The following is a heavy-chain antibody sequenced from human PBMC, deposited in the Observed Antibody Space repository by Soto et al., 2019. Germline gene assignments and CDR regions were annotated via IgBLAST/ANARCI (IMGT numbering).Heavy chain of an antibody. V-gene: IGHV3-23*01. CDR1: GFTFNHYA. D-gene: IGHD2-15*01. CDR2: IIANGGT. CDR3: AKDYTVAADPSSVILFDY. J-gene: IGHJ4*02. Sequence: GGSLILSCASSGFTFNHYAMSLVRQAPGKGLEWVSIIIANGGTFYADSVKGRFTISRDNSKNTVYLQMSSLRVEDTAIYYCAKDYTVAADPSSVILFDYWGQGALVTVSS.